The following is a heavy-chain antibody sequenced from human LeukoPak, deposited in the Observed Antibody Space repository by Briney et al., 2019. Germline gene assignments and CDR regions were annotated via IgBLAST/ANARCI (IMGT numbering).Heavy chain of an antibody. J-gene: IGHJ5*02. V-gene: IGHV1-46*01. Sequence: ASVKVSCKASGYTFTSYYMHWVRQAPGQGLEWMGIINPSGGSSSYAQKFQGRVTMTRDTSTSTVYMELSSLRSEDTAVYYCARIAAAADGGFDPWGQGTLVTVSS. CDR1: GYTFTSYY. CDR3: ARIAAAADGGFDP. D-gene: IGHD6-13*01. CDR2: INPSGGSS.